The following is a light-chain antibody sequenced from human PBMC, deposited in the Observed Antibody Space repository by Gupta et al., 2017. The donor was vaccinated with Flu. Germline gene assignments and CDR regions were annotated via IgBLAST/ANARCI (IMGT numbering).Light chain of an antibody. V-gene: IGKV1-5*03. CDR2: RAS. J-gene: IGKJ1*01. Sequence: DIHITQSPSTLSASVGDTVTVTSLASQSITRRLAWYQGKPGKAPKLLIYRASKLDSGVPSRFSGSGFGTEFTLTINSLQPDDFANYYCRQDHNSPQTFGQGTKVEIK. CDR3: RQDHNSPQT. CDR1: QSITRR.